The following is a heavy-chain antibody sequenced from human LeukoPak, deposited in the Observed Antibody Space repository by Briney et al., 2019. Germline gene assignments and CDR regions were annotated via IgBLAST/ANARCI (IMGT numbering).Heavy chain of an antibody. CDR1: GFSFRSFG. CDR2: ISGDSAHI. Sequence: KPGGSLRLSCAASGFSFRSFGMNWVRQAPGKGLEWVSSISGDSAHIYYADSMRGRFTISRDNAKNSLYRQMNYLRAEDTAVYYCSNFETVGVKPFESWGQGTLVTVSS. CDR3: SNFETVGVKPFES. J-gene: IGHJ4*02. D-gene: IGHD1-26*01. V-gene: IGHV3-21*01.